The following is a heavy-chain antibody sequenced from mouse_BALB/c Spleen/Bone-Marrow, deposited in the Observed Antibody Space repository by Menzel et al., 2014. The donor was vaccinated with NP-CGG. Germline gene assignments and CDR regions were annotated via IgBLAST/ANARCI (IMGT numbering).Heavy chain of an antibody. V-gene: IGHV1-22*01. CDR1: GYTFTEYT. Sequence: EAQLHQSGPELLKSGASVKLSCKTSGYTFTEYTIHWVKQSHGKSLEWIGNINPNIACTPFNQKFKGKATLSVDMSSRTGYMDIRSMTSEDAAVYYCARERSAYWGQRTLVT. CDR3: ARERSAY. CDR2: INPNIACT. J-gene: IGHJ3*01.